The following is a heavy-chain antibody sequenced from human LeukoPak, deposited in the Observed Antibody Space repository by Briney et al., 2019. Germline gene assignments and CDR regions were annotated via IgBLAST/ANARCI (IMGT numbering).Heavy chain of an antibody. CDR1: GGSISSGGYY. CDR3: ASTYYYDSSGYPLGFDY. D-gene: IGHD3-22*01. CDR2: IYYSGST. V-gene: IGHV4-31*03. Sequence: ASETLSLTCTVSGGSISSGGYYWSWIRQHPGKGLEWIGYIYYSGSTYYNPSLKSRVTISVDTSKNQFSLKLSSVTAADTAVYYCASTYYYDSSGYPLGFDYWGQGTLVTVSS. J-gene: IGHJ4*02.